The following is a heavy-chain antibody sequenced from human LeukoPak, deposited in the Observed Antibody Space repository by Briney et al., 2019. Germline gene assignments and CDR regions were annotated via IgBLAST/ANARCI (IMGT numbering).Heavy chain of an antibody. CDR2: ISAYNGNT. V-gene: IGHV1-18*01. Sequence: ASVKVSCKASGYTFTTYGIAWVRRAPGQGLEWMGWISAYNGNTNSAQKLQGRVTMTTDTSTSTAYMELRNLRSDDTAVYYCARGPSRVVPAAIVDYWGQGTLVTVSS. J-gene: IGHJ4*02. CDR3: ARGPSRVVPAAIVDY. CDR1: GYTFTTYG. D-gene: IGHD2-2*01.